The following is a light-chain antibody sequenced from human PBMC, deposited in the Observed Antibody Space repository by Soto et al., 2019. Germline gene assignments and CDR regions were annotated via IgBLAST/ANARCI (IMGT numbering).Light chain of an antibody. CDR3: ETWDSDTVV. V-gene: IGLV4-60*02. Sequence: QSVLTQSSSAPASLGSSVKLTCTLSSGHSSSIIAWHQQQPGKAPRYLMMLEGSGNYNKGSGVPDRFSDSSSGADRYLTISNLRFDEEGDYYCETWDSDTVVFGGGTLLSVL. CDR1: SGHSSSI. CDR2: LEGSGNY. J-gene: IGLJ7*01.